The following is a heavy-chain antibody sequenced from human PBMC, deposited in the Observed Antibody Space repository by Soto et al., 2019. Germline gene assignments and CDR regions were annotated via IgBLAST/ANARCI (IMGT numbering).Heavy chain of an antibody. D-gene: IGHD6-6*01. J-gene: IGHJ6*02. CDR1: GGSFSGYY. CDR2: INHSGST. CDR3: ARGGPLNSSSSPYYDGMDV. Sequence: SETLSLTCAVYGGSFSGYYWSWIRQPPGKGLEWIGEINHSGSTNYNPSLKSRVTISVDTSKNQFSLKLSSVTAADTAVYYCARGGPLNSSSSPYYDGMDVWGQGTTV. V-gene: IGHV4-34*01.